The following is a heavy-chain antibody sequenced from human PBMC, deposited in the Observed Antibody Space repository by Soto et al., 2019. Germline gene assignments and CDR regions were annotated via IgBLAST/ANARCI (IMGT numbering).Heavy chain of an antibody. CDR1: GNTFTIYY. CDR2: INPSGFST. V-gene: IGHV1-46*01. D-gene: IGHD6-13*01. Sequence: GASVKVSCKTSGNTFTIYYMHWVRQAPGQGLEWMGIINPSGFSTSYAQKFEGRVTLTSDTSTSTVYMELSSLRSEDTAVYYCARGTGTPLGKVAATGQTIDYWGQGTLVTVSS. CDR3: ARGTGTPLGKVAATGQTIDY. J-gene: IGHJ4*02.